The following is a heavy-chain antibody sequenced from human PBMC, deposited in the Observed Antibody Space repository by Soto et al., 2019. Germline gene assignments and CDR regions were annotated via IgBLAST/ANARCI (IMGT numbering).Heavy chain of an antibody. J-gene: IGHJ4*02. CDR1: GYIFTDYY. D-gene: IGHD3-22*01. Sequence: ASVKVSCKTSGYIFTDYYIHWVRQAPGQGLEWMGWINPNSGGTNYAQKFQDWVIMTRDTSINTAYMEVNSLRSDDTAVYYCARPSGYYPYYFDDWGQGTQVTVSS. V-gene: IGHV1-2*04. CDR3: ARPSGYYPYYFDD. CDR2: INPNSGGT.